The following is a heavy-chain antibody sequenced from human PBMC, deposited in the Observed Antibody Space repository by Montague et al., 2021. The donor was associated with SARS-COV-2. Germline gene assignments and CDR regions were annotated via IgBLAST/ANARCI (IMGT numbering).Heavy chain of an antibody. Sequence: SETLSLTCTASGGSIGAYYWSWIRQPPGKGLEWIGYIDNSGSTNHNPSLESQVTMSVDTSKNQFSLKLNSVTAADTAVYYCARHGGNDAFDIWGRGTMVTVSS. J-gene: IGHJ3*02. CDR3: ARHGGNDAFDI. D-gene: IGHD4-23*01. CDR2: IDNSGST. V-gene: IGHV4-59*01. CDR1: GGSIGAYY.